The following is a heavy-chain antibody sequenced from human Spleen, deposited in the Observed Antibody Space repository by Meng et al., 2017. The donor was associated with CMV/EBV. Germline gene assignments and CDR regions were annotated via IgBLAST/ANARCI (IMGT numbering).Heavy chain of an antibody. CDR1: GGSFSGNY. J-gene: IGHJ3*02. D-gene: IGHD3-16*01. V-gene: IGHV4-34*01. CDR3: ARQGEARGYDAFDI. Sequence: SQTLSLTCAVHGGSFSGNYWSWIRQPPGKGLEWIGEINHSGSTNCKPSLKSRVTISIDTSKNQFSLKLSSVTAADTAVYYCARQGEARGYDAFDIWGQGTMVTVSS. CDR2: INHSGST.